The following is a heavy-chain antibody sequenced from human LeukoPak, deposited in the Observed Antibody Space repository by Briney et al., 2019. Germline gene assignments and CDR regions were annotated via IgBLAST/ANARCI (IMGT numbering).Heavy chain of an antibody. D-gene: IGHD3-22*01. CDR1: GFTFAGFG. V-gene: IGHV3-33*01. J-gene: IGHJ4*02. CDR2: IWYNGSNK. CDR3: AREEDYSDTSGHYFFDY. Sequence: PGGSLRLSCAASGFTFAGFGMHWVRQAPGKGLEWVAVIWYNGSNKFYGDSVRGRFTISRDNSMNTLYLQMNSLRAEDTAVYYCAREEDYSDTSGHYFFDYWGQGTLVT.